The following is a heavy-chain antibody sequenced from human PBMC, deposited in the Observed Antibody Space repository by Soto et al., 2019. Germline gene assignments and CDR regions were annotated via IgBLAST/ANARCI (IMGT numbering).Heavy chain of an antibody. CDR3: ARDRRGYDGYYYYGMDV. CDR1: GGSVNSGSYY. V-gene: IGHV4-61*01. D-gene: IGHD5-12*01. Sequence: SETLSLTCTVSGGSVNSGSYYWSWIRQPPGKGLEWIGYIYYSGSTNYNPPLKSRVTISVDTSKNQFSLKLSSVTAADTAVYYCARDRRGYDGYYYYGMDVWGQGTTVTVSS. J-gene: IGHJ6*02. CDR2: IYYSGST.